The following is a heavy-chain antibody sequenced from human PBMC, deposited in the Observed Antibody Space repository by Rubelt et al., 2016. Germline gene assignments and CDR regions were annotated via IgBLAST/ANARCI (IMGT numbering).Heavy chain of an antibody. J-gene: IGHJ4*02. CDR3: ARGRFLEWLPPDY. V-gene: IGHV4-39*01. CDR2: IYYSGST. D-gene: IGHD3-3*01. Sequence: QLQLQESGPGLVKPSETPSLTCTVSGGSISSSSYYWGWIRQPPGKGLEWIGSIYYSGSTYYNPSLKSRVTISVDTSKTQFSLKLSSVPAADTAVYYCARGRFLEWLPPDYWGQGTLVTVSS. CDR1: GGSISSSSYY.